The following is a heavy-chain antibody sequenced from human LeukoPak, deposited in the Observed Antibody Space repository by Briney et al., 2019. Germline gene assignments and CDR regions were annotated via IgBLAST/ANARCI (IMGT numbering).Heavy chain of an antibody. CDR3: AREEGYCTNGVCYTPGNYYYYMDV. J-gene: IGHJ6*03. Sequence: AAVKVSCKASGYTFTSYAMNGVRQAPGQGLEWMGWINTNTGNPTYAQGVTGRVVFSLDTSVSTAYLQISSLKAEDTAVYYCAREEGYCTNGVCYTPGNYYYYMDVWGKGPTVTVSS. CDR1: GYTFTSYA. CDR2: INTNTGNP. V-gene: IGHV7-4-1*02. D-gene: IGHD2-8*01.